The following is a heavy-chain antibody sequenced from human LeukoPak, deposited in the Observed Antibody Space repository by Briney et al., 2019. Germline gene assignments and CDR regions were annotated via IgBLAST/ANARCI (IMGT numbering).Heavy chain of an antibody. Sequence: GGSLRLSCAASGFTFSSYAMHWVRQAPGKGLEWVAVISCDGSNKYYADSVKGRFTISRDNSKNTLYLQMNSLRAEDTAVYYCASLNLYYMDVWGKGTTVTVSS. CDR1: GFTFSSYA. CDR3: ASLNLYYMDV. J-gene: IGHJ6*03. CDR2: ISCDGSNK. V-gene: IGHV3-30-3*01.